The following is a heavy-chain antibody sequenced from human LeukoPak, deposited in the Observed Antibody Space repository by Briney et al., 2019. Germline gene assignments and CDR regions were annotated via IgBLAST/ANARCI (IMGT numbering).Heavy chain of an antibody. CDR1: GGSISSGDYY. CDR3: PRVPEWDDAFDI. Sequence: SETLSLTCTVSGGSISSGDYYWSWIRQPPGKGLEWIGYIYYSGSTYYNPSLKSRVTISVDTSKNQFSLKLSSVTAADTAVYYCPRVPEWDDAFDIWGQGTMVTVSS. CDR2: IYYSGST. V-gene: IGHV4-30-4*01. J-gene: IGHJ3*02. D-gene: IGHD1-26*01.